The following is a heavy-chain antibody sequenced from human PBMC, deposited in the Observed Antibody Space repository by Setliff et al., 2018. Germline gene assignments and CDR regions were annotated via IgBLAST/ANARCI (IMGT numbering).Heavy chain of an antibody. D-gene: IGHD6-19*01. J-gene: IGHJ6*03. CDR2: IYYTGST. Sequence: PSETLSLTCTVSGGSIGTSYWGWIRQPPGKGLEWIGHIYYTGSTSYSPSLKSRVTISLDTSRKEFSLSLSSVTAADTAVYYCARATYSTGWYGGGGAYYYMDVWGKGTTVTVSS. CDR1: GGSIGTSY. CDR3: ARATYSTGWYGGGGAYYYMDV. V-gene: IGHV4-59*08.